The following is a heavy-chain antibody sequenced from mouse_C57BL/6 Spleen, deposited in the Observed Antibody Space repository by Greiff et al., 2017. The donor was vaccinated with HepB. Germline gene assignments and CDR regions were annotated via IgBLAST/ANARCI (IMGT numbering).Heavy chain of an antibody. CDR3: AREDYYGSSWYFDV. J-gene: IGHJ1*03. D-gene: IGHD1-1*01. CDR2: IHPNSGST. V-gene: IGHV1-64*01. Sequence: QVQLQQPGAELVKPGASVKLSCKASGYTFTSYWMHWVKQRPGQGLEWIGMIHPNSGSTNYNEKFKSNATLTVDKSSSTAYMQLSSLTSEDSAVYYCAREDYYGSSWYFDVWGTGTTVTVSS. CDR1: GYTFTSYW.